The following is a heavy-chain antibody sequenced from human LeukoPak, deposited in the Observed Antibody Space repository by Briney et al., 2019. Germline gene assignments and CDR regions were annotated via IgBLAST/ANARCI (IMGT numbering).Heavy chain of an antibody. CDR3: ARSDDYYDSTGYYSFDY. V-gene: IGHV3-66*01. D-gene: IGHD3-22*01. CDR1: GFTVSSSY. CDR2: ISSGGST. Sequence: GGSLRLSCAASGFTVSSSYMTWVRQAPGKGLEWVSLISSGGSTYYADSVKGRFTISRDNSKNTLYLQMNSLRVEDTAVFYCARSDDYYDSTGYYSFDYWGQGTLVAVSS. J-gene: IGHJ4*02.